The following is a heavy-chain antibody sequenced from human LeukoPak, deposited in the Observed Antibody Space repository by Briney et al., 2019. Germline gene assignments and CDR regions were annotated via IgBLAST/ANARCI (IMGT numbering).Heavy chain of an antibody. J-gene: IGHJ4*02. V-gene: IGHV1-2*02. Sequence: ASVKVSCKASGYTFTGYYMHWVRQAPGQGLEWMGWINPNSGGTNYAQKFQGRVTMTRDMSTSTVYMELSSLRSEDTAVYYCARDDPDFWSGYYFDYWGQGTLVTVSS. CDR2: INPNSGGT. CDR1: GYTFTGYY. CDR3: ARDDPDFWSGYYFDY. D-gene: IGHD3-3*01.